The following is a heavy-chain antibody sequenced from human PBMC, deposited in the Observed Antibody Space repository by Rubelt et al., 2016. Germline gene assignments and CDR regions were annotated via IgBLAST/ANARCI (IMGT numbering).Heavy chain of an antibody. D-gene: IGHD5-12*01. CDR2: IMPRLDIA. CDR3: ARDSAVDRGDGDRVPGEH. J-gene: IGHJ1*01. Sequence: QVQLVQSGAEVKKPGSSVKVSCKVSGGTFSRYSISWVRQAPGQGLEWIGRIMPRLDIANYAEKFQGRVTITADKSTSTGYMKLSSLRSEDTAMYYGARDSAVDRGDGDRVPGEHCAQRTLVTVSS. CDR1: GGTFSRYS. V-gene: IGHV1-69*02.